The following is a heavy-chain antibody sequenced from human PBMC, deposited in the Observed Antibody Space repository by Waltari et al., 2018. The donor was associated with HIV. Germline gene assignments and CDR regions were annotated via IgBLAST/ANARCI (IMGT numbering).Heavy chain of an antibody. Sequence: QVQLVQSGAEVKKPGASVKLTCKVSGYPLTALTIHWVRQAPGKGLEWMGGFDPEDGETIYAQKFQGRVTMTEDTSTDTAYMELSSLRSEDTAVYYCATDLRDYYDSSGSGGYWGQGTLVTVSS. CDR2: FDPEDGET. CDR1: GYPLTALT. J-gene: IGHJ4*02. CDR3: ATDLRDYYDSSGSGGY. V-gene: IGHV1-24*01. D-gene: IGHD3-22*01.